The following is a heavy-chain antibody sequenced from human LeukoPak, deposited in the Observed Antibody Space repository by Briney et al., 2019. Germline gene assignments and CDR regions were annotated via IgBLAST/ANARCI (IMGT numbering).Heavy chain of an antibody. J-gene: IGHJ6*02. Sequence: GGSLRLSCAASGFTFRSYDMHWVRQAPGKGLEWVGRIKSKADGGTTDYAAPVKGRFTISRDDSKNTLYLQMNSLKTEDTAVYYCTTDITMIVVVTPLGYGMDVWGQGTTVTVSS. V-gene: IGHV3-15*01. CDR1: GFTFRSYD. CDR3: TTDITMIVVVTPLGYGMDV. CDR2: IKSKADGGTT. D-gene: IGHD3-22*01.